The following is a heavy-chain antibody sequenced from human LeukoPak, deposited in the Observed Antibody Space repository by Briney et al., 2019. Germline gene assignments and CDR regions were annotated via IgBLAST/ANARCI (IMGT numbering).Heavy chain of an antibody. Sequence: GGSLRLSCAASGFTFSSYGMHWVRQAPGKGLEWVAVIWYDGSNKYYADSVKGRFTISRDNSKNTLYLQMNSLRAEDTAVYYCAKDSRQCDFWSGPGDYWGQGALVTVSS. CDR3: AKDSRQCDFWSGPGDY. V-gene: IGHV3-33*06. CDR2: IWYDGSNK. D-gene: IGHD3-3*01. J-gene: IGHJ4*02. CDR1: GFTFSSYG.